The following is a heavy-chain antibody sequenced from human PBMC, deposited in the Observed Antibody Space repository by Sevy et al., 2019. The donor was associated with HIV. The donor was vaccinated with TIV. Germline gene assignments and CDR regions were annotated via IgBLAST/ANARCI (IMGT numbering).Heavy chain of an antibody. D-gene: IGHD6-13*01. CDR1: GFTFNNYA. Sequence: GGSLRLSCAASGFTFNNYAMSWVRQSPGKGLEGKGLEWVSTISGGGGGTYYADSVRGRFTISQANSKNTMSIQVNSLRVEDTAVYYCAKHYIHDIADGWYFDLWGRGTLVTVSS. CDR2: ISGGGGGT. J-gene: IGHJ2*01. V-gene: IGHV3-23*01. CDR3: AKHYIHDIADGWYFDL.